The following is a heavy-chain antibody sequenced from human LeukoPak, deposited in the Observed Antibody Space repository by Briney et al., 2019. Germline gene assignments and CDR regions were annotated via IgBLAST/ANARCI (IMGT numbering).Heavy chain of an antibody. CDR3: AKDPPIAAAGSYYFDY. Sequence: GGSLRLSCAASGFTFSSYGMHWVRQAPGKGLEWVSVISGSGGRTYYADSVKGRFTISRDNSKNTLYLQMNSLRAEDTAVYYCAKDPPIAAAGSYYFDYWGQGTLVTVSS. J-gene: IGHJ4*02. CDR1: GFTFSSYG. CDR2: ISGSGGRT. D-gene: IGHD6-13*01. V-gene: IGHV3-23*01.